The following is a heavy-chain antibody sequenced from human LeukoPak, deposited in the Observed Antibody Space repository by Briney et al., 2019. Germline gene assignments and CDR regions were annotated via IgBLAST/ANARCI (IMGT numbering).Heavy chain of an antibody. CDR3: ARLGTAKDRRTLDL. V-gene: IGHV4-59*01. CDR1: GGSISSYY. J-gene: IGHJ4*02. Sequence: SETLSLTCTVSGGSISSYYWSWIRQPPGKGLEWIGYIYYSGSTNYNPSLKSRVTISVDTSKNQFSLKLSSVTAADTAVYYCARLGTAKDRRTLDLWGQGTLVTVSS. D-gene: IGHD1-7*01. CDR2: IYYSGST.